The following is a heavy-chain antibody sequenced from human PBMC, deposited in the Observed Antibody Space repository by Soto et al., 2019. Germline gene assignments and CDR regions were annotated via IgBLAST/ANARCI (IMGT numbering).Heavy chain of an antibody. D-gene: IGHD6-19*01. J-gene: IGHJ5*02. Sequence: GGSLRLSCAASGFTFSSYAMSWVRQAPGKGLEWVSAISGSGGSTYYADSVKGRFTISRDNSKNTLYLQMNSLRAEDTAVYYCAKDQRVDSSGWYEDWFDPWGQGTLVTVSS. CDR2: ISGSGGST. CDR3: AKDQRVDSSGWYEDWFDP. V-gene: IGHV3-23*01. CDR1: GFTFSSYA.